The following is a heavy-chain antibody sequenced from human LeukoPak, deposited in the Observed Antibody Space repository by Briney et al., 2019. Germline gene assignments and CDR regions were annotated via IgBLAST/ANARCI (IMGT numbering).Heavy chain of an antibody. V-gene: IGHV3-72*01. J-gene: IGHJ4*02. CDR1: GFTFSDHY. CDR3: VRVYSSSWSGSYFDY. Sequence: GGSLRLSCAASGFTFSDHYMDWVRQAPGKGLEWVGRTRNKANSYTTEYAASVKGRFTISRDDSQNSLYLQMNSLKTEDTAVYYCVRVYSSSWSGSYFDYWGQGTLVTVSS. D-gene: IGHD6-13*01. CDR2: TRNKANSYTT.